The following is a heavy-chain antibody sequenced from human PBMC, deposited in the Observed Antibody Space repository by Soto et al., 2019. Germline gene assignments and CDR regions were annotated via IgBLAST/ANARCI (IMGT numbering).Heavy chain of an antibody. J-gene: IGHJ5*02. Sequence: RSLTCTVSGASISGFYWSWIRKSAGKGLEWIGRIYATGTTDYNPSLKSRVMMSVDTSKKQFSLKLRSVTVADTAVYYCVRDGTKTLRDWFDPWGQGISVTVSS. CDR1: GASISGFY. V-gene: IGHV4-4*07. CDR3: VRDGTKTLRDWFDP. D-gene: IGHD1-1*01. CDR2: IYATGTT.